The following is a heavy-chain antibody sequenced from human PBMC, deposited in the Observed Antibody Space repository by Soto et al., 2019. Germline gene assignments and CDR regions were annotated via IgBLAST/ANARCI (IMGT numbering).Heavy chain of an antibody. Sequence: GSLRLSCAASGFTFSSYSMNWVRQAPGKGLEWVSSISSSSSYIYYADSVKGRFTISRDNAKNSLYLQMNSLRAEDTAVYYCARPPNWNDGVDYWGQGTLVTVSS. CDR2: ISSSSSYI. V-gene: IGHV3-21*01. CDR1: GFTFSSYS. D-gene: IGHD1-20*01. CDR3: ARPPNWNDGVDY. J-gene: IGHJ4*02.